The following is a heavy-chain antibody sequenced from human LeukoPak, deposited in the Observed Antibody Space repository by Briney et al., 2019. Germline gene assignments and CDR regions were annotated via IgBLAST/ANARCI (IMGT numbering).Heavy chain of an antibody. D-gene: IGHD3-10*01. J-gene: IGHJ4*02. CDR2: INNDGSST. Sequence: GGSLRLSCAASGFTFSTYWMHWVRQAPGKGLVWVSRINNDGSSTIYADSVRGRFTISRDNAKNTLYLQMNGLRAEDTSVYFCARSSYPYFFDYWGQGALVTVSP. CDR3: ARSSYPYFFDY. V-gene: IGHV3-74*01. CDR1: GFTFSTYW.